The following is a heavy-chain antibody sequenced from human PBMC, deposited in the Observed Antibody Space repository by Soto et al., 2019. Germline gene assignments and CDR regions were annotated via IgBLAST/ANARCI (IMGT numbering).Heavy chain of an antibody. CDR3: ERDRCSSTSCHRDYYYYYGMDV. CDR1: GGTFSSYA. CDR2: IIPIFGTA. J-gene: IGHJ6*02. D-gene: IGHD2-2*01. Sequence: QVQLVQSGAEVKKPGSSVKVSCKASGGTFSSYAISWVRQAPGQGLEWMGGIIPIFGTANYAQKFQGRVTITADESTSTAYMELSSLRSEDTAVYYCERDRCSSTSCHRDYYYYYGMDVWGQGTTVTVSS. V-gene: IGHV1-69*01.